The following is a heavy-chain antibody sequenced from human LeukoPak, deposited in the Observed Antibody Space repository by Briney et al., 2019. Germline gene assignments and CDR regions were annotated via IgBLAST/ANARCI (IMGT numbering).Heavy chain of an antibody. Sequence: ASVKVSCKASGYTFTSYAMNWVRQAPGQGLEWMGWINTNTGNPTYAQGFTGRFVFSLDTSVSTAYLQISSLKAEDTAVYYCARDVSPPPTIWFGELHNWFDPWGQGTLVTVSS. D-gene: IGHD3-10*01. CDR1: GYTFTSYA. J-gene: IGHJ5*02. CDR3: ARDVSPPPTIWFGELHNWFDP. V-gene: IGHV7-4-1*02. CDR2: INTNTGNP.